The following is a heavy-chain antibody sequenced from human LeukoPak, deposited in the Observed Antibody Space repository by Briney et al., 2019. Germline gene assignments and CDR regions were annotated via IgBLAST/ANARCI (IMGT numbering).Heavy chain of an antibody. CDR3: AIGYSSRFDFDY. D-gene: IGHD6-19*01. CDR1: GYTLTELS. V-gene: IGHV1-24*01. CDR2: FDPEDGET. Sequence: VKVSCKVSGYTLTELSMHWVRQAPGKGLEWMGGFDPEDGETIYAQKFQGRVTMSEDTSTDTAYMELSSLRSEDTAVYYCAIGYSSRFDFDYWGQGTLVTVSS. J-gene: IGHJ4*02.